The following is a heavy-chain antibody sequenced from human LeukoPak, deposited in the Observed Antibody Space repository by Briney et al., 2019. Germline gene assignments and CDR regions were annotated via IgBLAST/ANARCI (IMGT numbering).Heavy chain of an antibody. V-gene: IGHV3-23*01. CDR2: ISTRGGGI. CDR3: AKDGFDYYDSSGYYYFDY. CDR1: GFMFSNHA. J-gene: IGHJ4*02. D-gene: IGHD3-22*01. Sequence: GGPLRLSCAGSGFMFSNHAMSWVRQAPGKGLEWVSGISTRGGGIYYADSVKGRFTISRDNSKNTLYLQMKSLRAEDTAVYYCAKDGFDYYDSSGYYYFDYWGQGTLVTVSS.